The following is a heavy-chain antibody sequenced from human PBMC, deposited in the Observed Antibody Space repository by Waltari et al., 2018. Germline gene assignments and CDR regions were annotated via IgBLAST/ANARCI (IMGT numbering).Heavy chain of an antibody. D-gene: IGHD6-19*01. V-gene: IGHV3-48*03. CDR2: ISSTGNTL. Sequence: DVQLVGSGGGVVQPGGSRTLTCVFSGFTLRSFEMNWVRQAPGKGLEWISFISSTGNTLNYADSVKGRFTVSRDNAKNSLFLHMNDLRAEDTAVYYCARDSYTTGWGDQWGQGTLVSV. CDR1: GFTLRSFE. J-gene: IGHJ4*02. CDR3: ARDSYTTGWGDQ.